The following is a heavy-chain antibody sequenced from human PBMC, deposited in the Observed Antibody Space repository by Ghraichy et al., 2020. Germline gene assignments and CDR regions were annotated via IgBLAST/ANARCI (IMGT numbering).Heavy chain of an antibody. J-gene: IGHJ3*02. CDR3: ARVLMGARVDAFDI. CDR1: GGSISSYY. CDR2: IYTSGST. D-gene: IGHD1-26*01. Sequence: SQTLSLTCTVSGGSISSYYWSWIRQHAGKGLEWIGRIYTSGSTNYNPSLKSRVTMSVDTSKNQFSLKLSSVTAADTAVYYCARVLMGARVDAFDIWGQGTMVTVSS. V-gene: IGHV4-4*07.